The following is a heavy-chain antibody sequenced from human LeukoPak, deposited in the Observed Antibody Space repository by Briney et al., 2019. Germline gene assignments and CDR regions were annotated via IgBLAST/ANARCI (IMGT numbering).Heavy chain of an antibody. V-gene: IGHV3-30*02. CDR1: GVTYSNYA. J-gene: IGHJ6*04. CDR3: AKNRAITTARIDVDV. Sequence: GGALRLSCEVSGVTYSNYAMQWLRQTPGKGLEWVAFIRSDGSHIHYLDSVKDRFIISRDNSKDTLYLQINSVRTEDSAVYYCAKNRAITTARIDVDVWGKGATVTLSS. D-gene: IGHD1/OR15-1a*01. CDR2: IRSDGSHI.